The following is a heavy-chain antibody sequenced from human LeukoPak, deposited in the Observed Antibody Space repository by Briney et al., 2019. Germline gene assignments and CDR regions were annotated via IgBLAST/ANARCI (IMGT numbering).Heavy chain of an antibody. CDR1: GFTFSNYA. CDR3: AKIPAEYYYYYYGMDV. V-gene: IGHV3-23*01. CDR2: ISGGGDNT. J-gene: IGHJ6*02. Sequence: GGSLRLSCGASGFTFSNYAMSWVRQAPGKGLEWVSAISGGGDNTYDAESVKGRFTISRDNSKNTLYLQMNSLRGEDTAVYYCAKIPAEYYYYYYGMDVWGQGTTVTVSS. D-gene: IGHD2-2*01.